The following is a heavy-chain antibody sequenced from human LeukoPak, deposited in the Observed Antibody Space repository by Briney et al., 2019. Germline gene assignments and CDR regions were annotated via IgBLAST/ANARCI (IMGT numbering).Heavy chain of an antibody. CDR1: GYTFTGYY. D-gene: IGHD3-22*01. Sequence: ASVKVSCKASGYTFTGYYMHWVRQAPGQGLEWMGWINPNSGGTNYAQKLQGRVTMTTDTSTSTAYMELRSLRSDDTAVYYCASSKVDYYDSSGSLGYWGQGTLVTVSS. V-gene: IGHV1-2*02. CDR3: ASSKVDYYDSSGSLGY. J-gene: IGHJ4*02. CDR2: INPNSGGT.